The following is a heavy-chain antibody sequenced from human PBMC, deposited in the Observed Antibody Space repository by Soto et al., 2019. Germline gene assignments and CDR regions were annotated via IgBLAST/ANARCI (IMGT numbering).Heavy chain of an antibody. D-gene: IGHD2-15*01. CDR3: AREVKIGVAGTHDAFDC. V-gene: IGHV3-48*01. Sequence: EVQLVESGGGLVQPGGSLRLSCAASGFTFSSYSMNWVRQAPGKGLEWVSSISSSSSTIYYADSVKGRFTISRDNAKNSLYLQMNSLRAEDTAVYYCAREVKIGVAGTHDAFDCWGQGTMVTVSS. J-gene: IGHJ3*01. CDR2: ISSSSSTI. CDR1: GFTFSSYS.